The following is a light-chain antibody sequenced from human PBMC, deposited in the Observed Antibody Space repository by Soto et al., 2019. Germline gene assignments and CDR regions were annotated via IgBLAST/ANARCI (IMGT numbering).Light chain of an antibody. Sequence: IVLTQSPATLSLSPGERATLSCRASQSVSSYLGWYQQNAGQAPRLPIYDASNRATGFTARSSGSASGKDVTLNISSLEPEDFAVYYWQQRSNCPKTFGQGPKVEIK. V-gene: IGKV3-11*01. CDR1: QSVSSY. CDR2: DAS. CDR3: QQRSNCPKT. J-gene: IGKJ1*01.